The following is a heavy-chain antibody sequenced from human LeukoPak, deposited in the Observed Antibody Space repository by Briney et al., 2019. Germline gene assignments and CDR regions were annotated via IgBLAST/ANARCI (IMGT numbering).Heavy chain of an antibody. Sequence: SETLSLTCTVSGGSIRGYYWSWIRQSPGGGLEWIGNILDSGSTDYNPYLKSRVTISVDTSKNQFSLRMTSVTAADTAVYYCAGARKWLVIFWGQGTLVTVSS. V-gene: IGHV4-59*08. CDR2: ILDSGST. D-gene: IGHD6-19*01. J-gene: IGHJ4*02. CDR1: GGSIRGYY. CDR3: AGARKWLVIF.